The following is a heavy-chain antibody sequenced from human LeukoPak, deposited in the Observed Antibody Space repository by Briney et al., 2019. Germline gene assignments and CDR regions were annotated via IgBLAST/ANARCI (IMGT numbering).Heavy chain of an antibody. CDR3: ARGSGFVLDY. CDR2: ISTSGDSM. CDR1: GFTFSSYE. D-gene: IGHD1-26*01. J-gene: IGHJ4*02. V-gene: IGHV3-48*03. Sequence: GESLKLSCAASGFTFSSYEVNWVRQAPGKGLEWVSCISTSGDSMYYADSVKGRFTISRDNVKNSLFLQMNSLRAEDTAVYYCARGSGFVLDYWGQGTLVTVSS.